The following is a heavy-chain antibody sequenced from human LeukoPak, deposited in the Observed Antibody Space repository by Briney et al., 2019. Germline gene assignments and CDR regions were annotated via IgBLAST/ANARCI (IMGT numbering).Heavy chain of an antibody. CDR2: MNPNSGNT. V-gene: IGHV1-8*01. D-gene: IGHD3-10*01. Sequence: ASVKVSCKASGYTFTSYDINWVRQATGQGLEWMGWMNPNSGNTGYAQKFQGRVTMTRNTSISTAYMELSSLRSEDTAVYYCARNVWFGELTPLDVWGKGTTVTISS. J-gene: IGHJ6*04. CDR3: ARNVWFGELTPLDV. CDR1: GYTFTSYD.